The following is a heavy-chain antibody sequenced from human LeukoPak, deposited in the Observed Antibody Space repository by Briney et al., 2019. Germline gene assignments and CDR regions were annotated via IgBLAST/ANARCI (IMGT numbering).Heavy chain of an antibody. V-gene: IGHV3-7*05. CDR1: GFTFSRFW. CDR2: IDQSGGRN. Sequence: GGSLRLSCATSGFTFSRFWMNWVRQAPGRGLEWVANIDQSGGRNNYVDSVKGRFTISRDNAKNSLFLEMSSLRADDTAVYFCARDVEGGTFDIWGQGTTVTVSS. J-gene: IGHJ3*02. D-gene: IGHD3-16*01. CDR3: ARDVEGGTFDI.